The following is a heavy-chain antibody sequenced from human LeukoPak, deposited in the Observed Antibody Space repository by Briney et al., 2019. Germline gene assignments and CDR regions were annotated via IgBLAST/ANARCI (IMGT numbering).Heavy chain of an antibody. CDR2: IKSDGRT. Sequence: GGSLRLSCAAAGFTFSNYWMHWVRHAPGKGLVWVSRIKSDGRTNYADSVKGRFTISRDNAKNTVSLQMNSLRAEDTGVYYCARAPSEIGGYYPEYFRHWGQGTLVTVSS. CDR1: GFTFSNYW. V-gene: IGHV3-74*01. D-gene: IGHD3-22*01. J-gene: IGHJ1*01. CDR3: ARAPSEIGGYYPEYFRH.